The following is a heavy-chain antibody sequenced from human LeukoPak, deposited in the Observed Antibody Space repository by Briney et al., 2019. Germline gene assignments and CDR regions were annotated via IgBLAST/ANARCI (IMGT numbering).Heavy chain of an antibody. CDR1: GFTFSSYG. D-gene: IGHD2-2*01. J-gene: IGHJ4*02. CDR3: AKGTDFDS. V-gene: IGHV3-23*01. Sequence: PGGSLRLSCAASGFTFSSYGMSWVRQAPGKGLEWVSTITGSGASTYYADSVKGRFTISRDNSKNTPYLQMNSLRAEDTAVYYCAKGTDFDSWGQGTLVTVSS. CDR2: ITGSGAST.